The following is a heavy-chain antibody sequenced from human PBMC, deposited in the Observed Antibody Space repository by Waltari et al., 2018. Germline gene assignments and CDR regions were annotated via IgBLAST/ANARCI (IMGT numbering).Heavy chain of an antibody. V-gene: IGHV3-7*01. CDR3: ATSGWYCFDY. CDR1: GFTLTSFW. J-gene: IGHJ4*02. D-gene: IGHD6-19*01. CDR2: IKQDGSEK. Sequence: EVQLVESGGGLVQPGGSLSLSCAASGFTLTSFWMSWVRQTPGKGLEWVAGIKQDGSEKYYADSVKGRFTISRDNAKNSLYLQMNSLRAEDTAVYYCATSGWYCFDYWGQGTLVTVSS.